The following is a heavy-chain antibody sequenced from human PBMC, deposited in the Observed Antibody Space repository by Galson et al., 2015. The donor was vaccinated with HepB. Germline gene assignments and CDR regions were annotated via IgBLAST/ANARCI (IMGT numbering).Heavy chain of an antibody. D-gene: IGHD2-2*01. V-gene: IGHV1-18*01. CDR2: ISAYNGNT. J-gene: IGHJ4*02. Sequence: SVKVSCKASGYTFTSYGISWVRQAPGQGLEWMGWISAYNGNTNYAQKFQGRVTMTRNTSISTAYMELSSLRSEDTAVYYCARDYCSSTSCYSFGYWGQGTLVTVSS. CDR3: ARDYCSSTSCYSFGY. CDR1: GYTFTSYG.